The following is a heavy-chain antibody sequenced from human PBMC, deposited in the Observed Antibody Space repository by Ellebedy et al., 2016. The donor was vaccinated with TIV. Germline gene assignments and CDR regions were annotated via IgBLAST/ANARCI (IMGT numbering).Heavy chain of an antibody. D-gene: IGHD4-23*01. CDR1: DYTFSSYT. J-gene: IGHJ4*02. CDR3: AKVRLKKRALPSPGNTLDF. CDR2: ISSTTNTA. V-gene: IGHV3-48*04. Sequence: GESLKISXEGFDYTFSSYTMNWVRQAPGKGLEWVSYISSTTNTALYADSVKGRFTISRDNAKNSLYLQMNSLRPEDTGLYYCAKVRLKKRALPSPGNTLDFWGRGTLVTVSS.